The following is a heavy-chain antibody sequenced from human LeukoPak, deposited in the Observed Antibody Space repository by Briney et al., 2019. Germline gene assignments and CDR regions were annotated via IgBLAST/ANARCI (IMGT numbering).Heavy chain of an antibody. CDR3: ARDYYGHYYMDV. J-gene: IGHJ6*03. Sequence: SETLSLTCTVPGGSISSYYWSWIRQPPGKGLEWIGYMYYSGSSNYNPSLKSRVTISVDTSKNQFSLKLNSVTAADTAVYYCARDYYGHYYMDVWGKGTTVTISS. D-gene: IGHD3-10*01. CDR2: MYYSGSS. CDR1: GGSISSYY. V-gene: IGHV4-59*01.